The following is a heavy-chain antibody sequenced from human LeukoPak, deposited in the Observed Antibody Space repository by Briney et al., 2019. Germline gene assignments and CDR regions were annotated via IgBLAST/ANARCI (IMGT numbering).Heavy chain of an antibody. D-gene: IGHD2-8*01. CDR1: EFTFSKYG. CDR3: ARDNDRKDDS. V-gene: IGHV3-7*01. Sequence: GGSLRLSCAASEFTFSKYGMHWVRQAPGKGLEWVANMNQDGSQKFYVDSVKGRFTISGDNAKNSVYLQMNNLRAEDTALYYCARDNDRKDDSWGQGTLVTVSS. CDR2: MNQDGSQK. J-gene: IGHJ4*02.